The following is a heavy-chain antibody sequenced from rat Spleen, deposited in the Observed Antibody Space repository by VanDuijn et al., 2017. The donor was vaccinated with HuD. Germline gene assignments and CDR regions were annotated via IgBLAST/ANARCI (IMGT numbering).Heavy chain of an antibody. J-gene: IGHJ2*01. CDR3: TTDDPGIPFDY. CDR1: GFTFSSSP. D-gene: IGHD1-4*01. Sequence: EVQLVESGGGLVQPGRSMKLSCAASGFTFSSSPMAWVRQAPTRGLEWVATITNARGITYYPDSVKGRFTISRDIAKSTLYLRMNSLRSEDTATYYCTTDDPGIPFDYWGQGVMVTVSS. V-gene: IGHV5-46*01. CDR2: ITNARGIT.